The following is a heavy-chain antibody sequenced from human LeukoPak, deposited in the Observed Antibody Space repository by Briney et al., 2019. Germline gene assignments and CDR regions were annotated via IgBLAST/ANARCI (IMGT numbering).Heavy chain of an antibody. CDR3: AHRYDSNGYYYIDAFDI. D-gene: IGHD3-22*01. J-gene: IGHJ3*02. CDR1: GSSLSTSGVG. CDR2: IYWDDDK. V-gene: IGHV2-5*02. Sequence: SGPTLVNPTQTLTLTCTFSGSSLSTSGVGVGWIRQPPGKALEWLALIYWDDDKRYSPSLKSRLTITKDTSKNQVVLTMTNMDPVDTATYYCAHRYDSNGYYYIDAFDIWGQGTMVTVSS.